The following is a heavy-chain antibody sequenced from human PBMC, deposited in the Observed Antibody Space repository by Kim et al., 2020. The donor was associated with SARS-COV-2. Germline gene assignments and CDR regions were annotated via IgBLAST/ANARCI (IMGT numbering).Heavy chain of an antibody. V-gene: IGHV4-39*01. D-gene: IGHD1-26*01. CDR3: ARGGSGSYLPPDY. J-gene: IGHJ4*02. Sequence: NPALKSRGTISVDTSKNQFALKLSSVTAADTAVYYWARGGSGSYLPPDYWGQGTLVTVSS.